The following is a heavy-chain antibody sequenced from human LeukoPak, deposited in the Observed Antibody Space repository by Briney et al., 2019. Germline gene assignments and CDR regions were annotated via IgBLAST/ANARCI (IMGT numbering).Heavy chain of an antibody. CDR1: GGSIGSGIYS. D-gene: IGHD3-22*01. Sequence: PSEPLSLTCSVSGGSIGSGIYSWSWIRQPPGKGLEWIGYIFHTGSTSYNPSLKSRVHISVDTSKNQFSLTLSSVTAADTAMYYCVRDEDYYDSGGYGNIWGQGTLVTVSS. CDR2: IFHTGST. J-gene: IGHJ4*02. CDR3: VRDEDYYDSGGYGNI. V-gene: IGHV4-30-2*01.